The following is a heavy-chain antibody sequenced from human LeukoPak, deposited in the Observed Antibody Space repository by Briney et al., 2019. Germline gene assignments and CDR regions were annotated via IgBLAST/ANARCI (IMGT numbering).Heavy chain of an antibody. CDR1: GFTVSSNY. J-gene: IGHJ4*02. D-gene: IGHD3-3*01. CDR3: ATGLPYDFWSGYSSFDY. V-gene: IGHV3-53*01. Sequence: GGSLRLSCAASGFTVSSNYMSWVRQAPGKGLEWVSVIYSGGSTYYADSVKGRFTISRDNSKNTLYLQMNSLRAEDTAVYYCATGLPYDFWSGYSSFDYWGQGTLVTVSS. CDR2: IYSGGST.